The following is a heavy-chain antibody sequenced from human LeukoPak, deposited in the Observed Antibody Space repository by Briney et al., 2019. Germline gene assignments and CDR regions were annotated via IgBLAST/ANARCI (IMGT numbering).Heavy chain of an antibody. CDR2: MNSDGSAT. CDR3: ANGPNYFDS. V-gene: IGHV3-74*01. CDR1: GFSFSNYW. Sequence: GGSLRLSCAASGFSFSNYWIHWVRQAPGKGLVWVTRMNSDGSATYYADSVQGRFTISRDNAKNTLYLQMNGLRAEDTAMYFCANGPNYFDSWGQGTLVTASS. J-gene: IGHJ4*02.